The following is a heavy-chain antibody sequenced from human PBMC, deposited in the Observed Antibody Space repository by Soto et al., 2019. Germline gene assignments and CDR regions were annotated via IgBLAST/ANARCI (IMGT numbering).Heavy chain of an antibody. CDR2: INPKSGGT. Sequence: ASVKVSCKASGYSFTDYHIHWVRQAPGQGLEWLGRINPKSGGTSTAQKFQGWVTISLDTSKSEVSLKLSSVTAADTAVYYCARDSWNSYYYYYGMDVWGQGTTVTVSS. J-gene: IGHJ6*02. D-gene: IGHD1-7*01. CDR1: GYSFTDYH. CDR3: ARDSWNSYYYYYGMDV. V-gene: IGHV1-2*04.